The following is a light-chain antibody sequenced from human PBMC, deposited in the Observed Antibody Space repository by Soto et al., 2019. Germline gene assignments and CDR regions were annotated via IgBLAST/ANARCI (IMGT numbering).Light chain of an antibody. Sequence: DIQMTQSPPSLSASVGDRVTITCQASQNISKYLNWYQHKPGQAPKLLIYDTFNLEKGVPSRFSGGGSGTEFTFTIVSLQPEDIATYFCQQYYNLYTFGPGTKVDL. CDR3: QQYYNLYT. J-gene: IGKJ3*01. CDR1: QNISKY. V-gene: IGKV1-33*01. CDR2: DTF.